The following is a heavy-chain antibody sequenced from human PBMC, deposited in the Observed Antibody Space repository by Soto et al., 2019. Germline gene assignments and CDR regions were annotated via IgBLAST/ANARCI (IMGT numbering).Heavy chain of an antibody. Sequence: QVRLVESGGGVVQPGGSLRLSCAVSGFSFRRHAMHWVRQAPGKGLEWVAVIWYDGSNKNYPDSVKGRFTISRDDSKNTLYLQMNSLRPEDTDVYYCARDGVEYSGYDIDHWGQGTLVTVAS. J-gene: IGHJ4*02. V-gene: IGHV3-33*01. D-gene: IGHD5-12*01. CDR1: GFSFRRHA. CDR3: ARDGVEYSGYDIDH. CDR2: IWYDGSNK.